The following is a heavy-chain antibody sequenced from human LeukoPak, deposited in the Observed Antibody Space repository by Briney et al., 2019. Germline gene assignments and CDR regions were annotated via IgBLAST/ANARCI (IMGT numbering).Heavy chain of an antibody. D-gene: IGHD2/OR15-2a*01. Sequence: GGSLRLSCAASGSYWMHWVRQAPGKGLVWVSHINSDGSWTSYADSVKGRFAISKDNAKNTVYLQMNNLRAEDTAVYYCVSFYETYWGRGTLVTVSS. CDR3: VSFYETY. CDR1: GSYW. J-gene: IGHJ4*02. CDR2: INSDGSWT. V-gene: IGHV3-74*01.